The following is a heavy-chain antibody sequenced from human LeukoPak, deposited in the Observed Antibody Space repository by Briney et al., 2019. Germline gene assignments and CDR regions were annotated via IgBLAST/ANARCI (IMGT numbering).Heavy chain of an antibody. CDR2: IYSGGYT. D-gene: IGHD1-1*01. Sequence: GGSLRLSCAASGVTVSRKYMSWVRQARGKGLEWVSAIYSGGYTYYADSLKGRFTISRDNSKNTLYLQMNSLRAEDTAIYYCAREGVQPYYYYYGMDVWGQGTTVTVSS. V-gene: IGHV3-53*01. CDR3: AREGVQPYYYYYGMDV. CDR1: GVTVSRKY. J-gene: IGHJ6*02.